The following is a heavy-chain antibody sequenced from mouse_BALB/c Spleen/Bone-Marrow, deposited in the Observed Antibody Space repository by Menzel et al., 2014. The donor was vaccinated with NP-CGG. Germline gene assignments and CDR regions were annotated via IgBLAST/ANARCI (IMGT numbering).Heavy chain of an antibody. Sequence: VHLVESGPGLVAPSQSLSITCTVSGFSLTGYGVNWVPQPPGKGLEWLGMIWGDGSTDYNSALKSRLSISKDNSKSXVFLKMNSLQTDDTARYYCASSTMITTGFAYWGQGTLVTGSA. D-gene: IGHD2-4*01. CDR2: IWGDGST. V-gene: IGHV2-6-7*01. J-gene: IGHJ3*01. CDR3: ASSTMITTGFAY. CDR1: GFSLTGYG.